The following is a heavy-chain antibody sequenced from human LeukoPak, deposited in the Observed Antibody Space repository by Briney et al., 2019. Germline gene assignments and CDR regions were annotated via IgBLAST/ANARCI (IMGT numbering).Heavy chain of an antibody. D-gene: IGHD3-10*01. CDR1: GFTFDDYG. CDR2: INWNGGST. V-gene: IGHV3-20*04. J-gene: IGHJ5*02. CDR3: AREYGSGSYYPRNWFDP. Sequence: PGGSLRLSCAASGFTFDDYGMSWVRQAPGKGLEWVSGINWNGGSTGYADSVKGRFTISRDNAKNSLYLQMNSLRAEDTALYYCAREYGSGSYYPRNWFDPWGQGTLVTVSS.